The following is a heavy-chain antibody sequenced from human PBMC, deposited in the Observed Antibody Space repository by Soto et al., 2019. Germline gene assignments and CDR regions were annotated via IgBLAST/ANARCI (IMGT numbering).Heavy chain of an antibody. CDR3: ARHSFITMVRGGHFYFYGLDV. Sequence: QVHLVESGGGVVHPGRSLRLSCTASGFTFSDYAIHWVRQAPGKGLEWVAVISFAGSNRYFADSVKGRFTISRDNSKDTLYLQMNSLRAEHTALYYCARHSFITMVRGGHFYFYGLDVWGQGTTVIVSS. CDR1: GFTFSDYA. V-gene: IGHV3-30-3*01. J-gene: IGHJ6*02. D-gene: IGHD3-10*01. CDR2: ISFAGSNR.